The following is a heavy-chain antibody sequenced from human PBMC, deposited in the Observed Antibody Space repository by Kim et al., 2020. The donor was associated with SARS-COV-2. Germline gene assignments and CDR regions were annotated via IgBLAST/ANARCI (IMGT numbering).Heavy chain of an antibody. V-gene: IGHV5-51*01. CDR3: ARHGPLYGDSIMAGDY. CDR2: IYPGDSDT. Sequence: GESLKISCKGSGYSFTSYWIGWVRQMPGKGLEWMGIIYPGDSDTRYSPSFQGQVTISADKSISTAYLQWSSLKASDTAMYYCARHGPLYGDSIMAGDYWGQGTLVTVSS. J-gene: IGHJ4*02. D-gene: IGHD4-17*01. CDR1: GYSFTSYW.